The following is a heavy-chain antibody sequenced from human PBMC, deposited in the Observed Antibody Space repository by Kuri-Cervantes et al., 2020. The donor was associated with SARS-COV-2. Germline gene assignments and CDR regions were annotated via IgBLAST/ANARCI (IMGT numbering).Heavy chain of an antibody. CDR3: EREYMDL. Sequence: GESLKISCAASGFTFSSYWMHWVRQAPGKGLVWVSRINRDGSITSYADSVKGRFTISRDNAQNTLYLQMNSLRAEDTAVYYCEREYMDLWGQGTLVTVSS. CDR2: INRDGSIT. D-gene: IGHD1-1*01. CDR1: GFTFSSYW. J-gene: IGHJ5*02. V-gene: IGHV3-74*01.